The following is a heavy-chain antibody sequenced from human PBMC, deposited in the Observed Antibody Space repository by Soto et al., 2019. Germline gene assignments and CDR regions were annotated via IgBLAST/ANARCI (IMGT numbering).Heavy chain of an antibody. CDR2: INWNGGST. J-gene: IGHJ5*02. CDR3: ARSLSPATGGSRWFDP. V-gene: IGHV3-20*04. D-gene: IGHD1-26*01. Sequence: PGGSLRLSCAASGFTFDDYGMSWVRQAPGKGLEWVSGINWNGGSTGYADSVKGRFTISRDNAKNSLYLQMNSLRAEDTALYYCARSLSPATGGSRWFDPWGRGTLVTVSS. CDR1: GFTFDDYG.